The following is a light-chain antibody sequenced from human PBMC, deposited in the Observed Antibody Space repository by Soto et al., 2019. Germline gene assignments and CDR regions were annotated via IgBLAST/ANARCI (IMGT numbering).Light chain of an antibody. CDR2: GNI. CDR3: QSYDSSLSAV. CDR1: SSNIGAGYD. J-gene: IGLJ7*01. V-gene: IGLV1-40*01. Sequence: QSVLTQPPSVXXXXXXXXXXSCTGSSSNIGAGYDVHWYQQLPGTAPKLLIYGNINRPSGVPDRFSGSKSGTSASLAITGLQAEDEADYYCQSYDSSLSAVFGGGTQLTVL.